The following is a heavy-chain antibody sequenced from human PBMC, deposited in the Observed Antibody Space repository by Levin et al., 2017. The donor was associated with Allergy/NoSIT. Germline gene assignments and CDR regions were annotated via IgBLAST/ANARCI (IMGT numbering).Heavy chain of an antibody. CDR3: ARDGSDRGSYWGYFDS. J-gene: IGHJ4*02. CDR2: IWHDGSHK. Sequence: LSLTCAASGFTFRSYGMHWVRPAPGKGLEWVAIIWHDGSHKYFADSVKGRFTISRDNSKNTLYLQMNSLRAEDTALYYCARDGSDRGSYWGYFDSWGQGTLVTVSS. D-gene: IGHD1-26*01. V-gene: IGHV3-33*01. CDR1: GFTFRSYG.